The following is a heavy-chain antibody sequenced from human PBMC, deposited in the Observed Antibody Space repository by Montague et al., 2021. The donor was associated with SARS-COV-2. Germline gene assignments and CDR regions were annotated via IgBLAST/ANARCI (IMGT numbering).Heavy chain of an antibody. Sequence: SETLSLTCTVSGGSISSNNYYWGWIRQPPGKGLEWIGSIYDSGSTYYNPSLKSRVTISVDTSKNHFSLKLSSVTAADTAVYYCARRGRKLLPVATTIDGFDIWGQGTMVTVSS. V-gene: IGHV4-39*02. CDR1: GGSISSNNYY. J-gene: IGHJ3*02. D-gene: IGHD5-12*01. CDR2: IYDSGST. CDR3: ARRGRKLLPVATTIDGFDI.